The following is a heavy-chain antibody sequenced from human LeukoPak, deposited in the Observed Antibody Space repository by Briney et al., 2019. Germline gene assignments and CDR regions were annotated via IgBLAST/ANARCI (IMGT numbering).Heavy chain of an antibody. J-gene: IGHJ4*02. CDR3: ARDDTVTSHFDY. CDR2: ISYDGSNK. D-gene: IGHD4-11*01. CDR1: GFTFSSYA. V-gene: IGHV3-30-3*01. Sequence: GGSLRLSCAASGFTFSSYAMHWVRQAPGKGLEWVAVISYDGSNKYYADSVKGRFTISRDNAKNSLYLQMNSLRAEDTAVYYCARDDTVTSHFDYWGQGTLVTVSS.